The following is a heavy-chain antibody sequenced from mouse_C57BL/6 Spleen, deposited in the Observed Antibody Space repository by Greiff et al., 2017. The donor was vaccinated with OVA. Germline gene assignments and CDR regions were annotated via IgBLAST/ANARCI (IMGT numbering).Heavy chain of an antibody. CDR2: IDPSDSYT. CDR1: GYTFTSYW. J-gene: IGHJ3*01. D-gene: IGHD2-5*01. CDR3: ARRAYSNYVDWFAY. V-gene: IGHV1-69*01. Sequence: VQLQQPGAELVMPGASVKLSCKASGYTFTSYWMHWVKQRPGQGLEWIGEIDPSDSYTNYNQKFKGKSTLTVDKSSSTAYMQLSSLTSEDSAVYYCARRAYSNYVDWFAYWGQGTLVTVSA.